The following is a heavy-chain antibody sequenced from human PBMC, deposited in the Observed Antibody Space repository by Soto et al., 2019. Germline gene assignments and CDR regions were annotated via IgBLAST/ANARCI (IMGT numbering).Heavy chain of an antibody. D-gene: IGHD2-15*01. J-gene: IGHJ6*03. CDR1: GGSISSGGYY. V-gene: IGHV4-31*03. CDR3: ARGPCSGGSCYVYYYYYYYMDV. Sequence: SETLSLTCTVSGGSISSGGYYWSWIRQHPGKGLEWIGYIYYSGSTYYNPSLKSRVTISVDTSKNQFSLKLSSVTAADTAVYYCARGPCSGGSCYVYYYYYYYMDVWGKGTTVTVSS. CDR2: IYYSGST.